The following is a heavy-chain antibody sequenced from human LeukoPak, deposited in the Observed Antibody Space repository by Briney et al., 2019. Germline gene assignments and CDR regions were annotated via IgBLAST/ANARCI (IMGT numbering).Heavy chain of an antibody. Sequence: GGSLRLSCAASGFTFSSYWMSWVRQAPGKGLEWVANIKQDGSEKYYVDSVKGRFTISRDNAKNSLYMQMNSLRAEDTAVYYFARRSGYDFWSGYYSTGSVDYWGQGTLVTVSS. D-gene: IGHD3-3*01. CDR3: ARRSGYDFWSGYYSTGSVDY. CDR1: GFTFSSYW. J-gene: IGHJ4*02. CDR2: IKQDGSEK. V-gene: IGHV3-7*01.